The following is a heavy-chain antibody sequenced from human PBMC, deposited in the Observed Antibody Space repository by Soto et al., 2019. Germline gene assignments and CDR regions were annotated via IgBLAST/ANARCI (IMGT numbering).Heavy chain of an antibody. Sequence: SETLSLTCTVSGGSSSSYYWSWIRQPPGKGLEWIGYIYYSGSTNYNPSLKSRVTISVDTSKNQFSLKLSSVTAADTAVYYCARDLFGWFDPWGQGTLVTVSS. J-gene: IGHJ5*02. CDR1: GGSSSSYY. V-gene: IGHV4-59*01. D-gene: IGHD3-10*01. CDR2: IYYSGST. CDR3: ARDLFGWFDP.